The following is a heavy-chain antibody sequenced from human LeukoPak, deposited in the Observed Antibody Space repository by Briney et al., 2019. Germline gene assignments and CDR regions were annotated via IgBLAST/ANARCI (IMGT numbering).Heavy chain of an antibody. Sequence: PSETLSLTCAVYGGSFSGYYWSWIRQPPGKGLEWIGEINHSGSTNYNPSLKSRVTISVDTSKNQFPLKLSSVTAADTAVYYCARHVGWLVRLYYFDYWGQGTLVTVSS. J-gene: IGHJ4*02. CDR3: ARHVGWLVRLYYFDY. CDR2: INHSGST. CDR1: GGSFSGYY. D-gene: IGHD6-19*01. V-gene: IGHV4-34*01.